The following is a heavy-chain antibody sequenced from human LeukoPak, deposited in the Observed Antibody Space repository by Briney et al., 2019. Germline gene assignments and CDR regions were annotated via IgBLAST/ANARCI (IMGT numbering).Heavy chain of an antibody. Sequence: TFTSDVIHWLRPAPSRGRDGMGWISPYSGNTNYAQKLQGRVTMTTDTSTSTAYMELRSLRSDDTAVYYCATDCRFSYCQFDYWGQGTLVSVSS. CDR1: TFTSDV. V-gene: IGHV1-18*01. J-gene: IGHJ4*02. CDR3: ATDCRFSYCQFDY. CDR2: ISPYSGNT. D-gene: IGHD5-18*01.